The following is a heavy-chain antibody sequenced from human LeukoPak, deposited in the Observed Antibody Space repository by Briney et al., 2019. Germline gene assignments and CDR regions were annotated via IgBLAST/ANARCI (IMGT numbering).Heavy chain of an antibody. Sequence: KPGESLKISCNGSGYTFTNSWIGWVRQMPGKGLEWMGIIYPGDSGTRYSPSFQGLVTISADKSISTAYLQWSSLKASDTAMYYCARQPEGIPYWGQGTLVTVSS. D-gene: IGHD1-14*01. CDR1: GYTFTNSW. V-gene: IGHV5-51*01. CDR3: ARQPEGIPY. J-gene: IGHJ4*02. CDR2: IYPGDSGT.